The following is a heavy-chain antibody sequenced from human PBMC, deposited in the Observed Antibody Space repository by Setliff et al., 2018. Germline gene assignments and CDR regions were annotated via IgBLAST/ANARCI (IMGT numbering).Heavy chain of an antibody. V-gene: IGHV3-21*01. CDR1: GFSFSDYY. CDR3: ARDPNGDYVGAFDP. CDR2: ISSSSSYI. D-gene: IGHD4-17*01. Sequence: PGGSLRLSCAASGFSFSDYYMNWVRQAPGKGLEWVSSISSSSSYIYYADSVKGRFTISRDNAKNSLYLQMNSLRAEDTAVYYCARDPNGDYVGAFDPWGQGILVTVSS. J-gene: IGHJ5*02.